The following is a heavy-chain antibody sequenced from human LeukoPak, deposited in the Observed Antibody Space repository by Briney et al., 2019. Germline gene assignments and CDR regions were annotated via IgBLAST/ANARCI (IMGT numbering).Heavy chain of an antibody. V-gene: IGHV3-9*01. Sequence: PGGSLRLSCAASGFTFDDYAMHWVRQAPGKGLEWVSAISWNSGSIGYADSVKGRFTISRDNAKNSLYLQMNSLRAEDTALYYCAKDRGGGATQVDYWGQGTLVTGSS. D-gene: IGHD1-26*01. CDR3: AKDRGGGATQVDY. CDR1: GFTFDDYA. CDR2: ISWNSGSI. J-gene: IGHJ4*02.